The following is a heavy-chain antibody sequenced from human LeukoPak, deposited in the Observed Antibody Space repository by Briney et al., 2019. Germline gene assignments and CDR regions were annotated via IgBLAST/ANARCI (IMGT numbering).Heavy chain of an antibody. V-gene: IGHV3-23*01. J-gene: IGHJ3*02. CDR1: GLTFSSFA. CDR2: IGGSDGTT. Sequence: GGSLRLSCATSGLTFSSFAMSWVRQAPGKGLEWVSAIGGSDGTTYYADSVKGRFTISRDNSKNSLYLQMSSLRAEDTAVYYCAKDTMGSGWTPGAFDIWGQGTMVTVSS. CDR3: AKDTMGSGWTPGAFDI. D-gene: IGHD6-19*01.